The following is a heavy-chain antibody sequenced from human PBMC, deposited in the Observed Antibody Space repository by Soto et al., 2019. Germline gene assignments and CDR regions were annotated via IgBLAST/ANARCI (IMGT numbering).Heavy chain of an antibody. Sequence: QVHLVQSGPEVKRPGSSVKVSCKASGDTFGRNAIHWVRQAPGQGLEWMGGIIPMFPTTNYAQKFKGRLTMSADKSTGTAYMEMTSLRAEDTAVYYYTKDGDSADYGYWGQGTLVTVSS. J-gene: IGHJ4*02. CDR3: TKDGDSADYGY. CDR1: GDTFGRNA. V-gene: IGHV1-69*06. D-gene: IGHD2-21*01. CDR2: IIPMFPTT.